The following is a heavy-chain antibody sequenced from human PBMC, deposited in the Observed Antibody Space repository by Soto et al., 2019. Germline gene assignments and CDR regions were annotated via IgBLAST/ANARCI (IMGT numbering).Heavy chain of an antibody. Sequence: GGSLRLSVVFSEFIFGGFALSGVRLAPGKGLEWVAAVSRRGVNTYYADSVKGRFTISRENAKNTLYLQMNSLRAEDTAVYYCAKLSSPINDLAEPGPDYWGQGTLVTVSS. CDR2: VSRRGVNT. CDR3: AKLSSPINDLAEPGPDY. D-gene: IGHD6-13*01. J-gene: IGHJ4*02. V-gene: IGHV3-23*01. CDR1: EFIFGGFA.